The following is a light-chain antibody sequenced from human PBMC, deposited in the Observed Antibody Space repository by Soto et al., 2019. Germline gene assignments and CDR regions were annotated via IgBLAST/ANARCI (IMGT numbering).Light chain of an antibody. CDR1: SSNIGAGYD. Sequence: QSVLTQPPSVSGAPGQRVTISCTGSSSNIGAGYDVHWYQQPPGTAPKLLIYGNNNRPSGVPDRFSGSKSGTSASLAITGLQAEDEADYYCQSYDSSLSGYVVFGGGTKLTVL. CDR2: GNN. J-gene: IGLJ2*01. V-gene: IGLV1-40*01. CDR3: QSYDSSLSGYVV.